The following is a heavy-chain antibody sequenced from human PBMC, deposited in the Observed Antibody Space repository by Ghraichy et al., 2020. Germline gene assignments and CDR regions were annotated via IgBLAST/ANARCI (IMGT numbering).Heavy chain of an antibody. D-gene: IGHD2-21*02. Sequence: SETLSLTCTVSGGSISSYYWSWIRQPPGKGLEWIGYIYYSGSTNYNPSLKSRVTISVDTSKNQFSLKLSSVTAADTAVYYCASFNCGGDCYWRYFDYWGQGTLVTVSS. J-gene: IGHJ4*02. V-gene: IGHV4-59*01. CDR3: ASFNCGGDCYWRYFDY. CDR2: IYYSGST. CDR1: GGSISSYY.